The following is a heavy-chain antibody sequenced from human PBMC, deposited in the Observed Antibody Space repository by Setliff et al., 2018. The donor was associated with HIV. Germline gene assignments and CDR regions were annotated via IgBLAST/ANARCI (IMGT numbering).Heavy chain of an antibody. J-gene: IGHJ6*03. CDR3: ARDSFEYFDFSIGDFHYIDV. D-gene: IGHD3-3*01. CDR2: INNNSWIP. Sequence: EASVKVSCKASGYSFSRFSINWVRQAPGQGLECMGWINNNSWIPTYAQGFTGRFFFSLDTTVRTAYLEISELMADDTGIYYCARDSFEYFDFSIGDFHYIDVWGEGTTVTVSS. V-gene: IGHV7-4-1*02. CDR1: GYSFSRFS.